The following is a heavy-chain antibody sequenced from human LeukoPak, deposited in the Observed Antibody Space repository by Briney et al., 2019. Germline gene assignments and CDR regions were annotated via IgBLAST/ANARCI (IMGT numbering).Heavy chain of an antibody. V-gene: IGHV1-2*02. J-gene: IGHJ6*03. CDR3: ARISRVGATGHYYYYMDV. Sequence: RASVKVSCKASGYTFTGYYMHWVRQAPGQGLEWMGWINPNSGGTNYAQKFQGRVTMTRDTSISTAYMELSRLRSDDTAVYYCARISRVGATGHYYYYMDVWGKGTTVTVPS. CDR2: INPNSGGT. D-gene: IGHD1-26*01. CDR1: GYTFTGYY.